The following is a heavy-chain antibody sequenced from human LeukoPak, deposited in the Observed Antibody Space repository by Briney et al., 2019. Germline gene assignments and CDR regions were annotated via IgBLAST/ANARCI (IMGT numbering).Heavy chain of an antibody. J-gene: IGHJ4*02. CDR1: GYTFTSYA. D-gene: IGHD1-26*01. Sequence: ASVKVSCKASGYTFTSYALNWVRQAPGQRLEWMGWINAGNGNTKYSQKFQGRVTITRDTSASTTYMELSSLRSEDTAVYYCARVGIVGATTFDYWGQGTLVTVSS. CDR3: ARVGIVGATTFDY. CDR2: INAGNGNT. V-gene: IGHV1-3*01.